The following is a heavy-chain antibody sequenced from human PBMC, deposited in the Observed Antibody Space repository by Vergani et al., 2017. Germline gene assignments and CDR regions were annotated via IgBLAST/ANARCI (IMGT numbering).Heavy chain of an antibody. J-gene: IGHJ6*03. Sequence: QVQLQESGPGLVKPSETLSLTCTVSGGSISSYYWSWIRQPAGKGLEWIGHIYTSGTTNYNPSLKRRVTMSVDTSKNQFSLKLSYVTAADTAVYYCARGYSSSWYPYYYYYMDVWGKGTTVTVSS. CDR2: IYTSGTT. CDR1: GGSISSYY. CDR3: ARGYSSSWYPYYYYYMDV. D-gene: IGHD6-13*01. V-gene: IGHV4-4*07.